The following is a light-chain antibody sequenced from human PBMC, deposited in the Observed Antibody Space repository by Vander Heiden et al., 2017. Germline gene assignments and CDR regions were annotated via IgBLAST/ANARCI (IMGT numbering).Light chain of an antibody. J-gene: IGKJ4*01. CDR1: QGIRKD. Sequence: DIQMTQSPSSLSASVGDRVTITCRASQGIRKDLGWYQQKPGKAPKRLIYAASSLQSGVPSRFSGSGSGTEFTLTSSSLQPEDFATYYCLQHNSYPLTFGGGTKVEIK. CDR3: LQHNSYPLT. V-gene: IGKV1-17*01. CDR2: AAS.